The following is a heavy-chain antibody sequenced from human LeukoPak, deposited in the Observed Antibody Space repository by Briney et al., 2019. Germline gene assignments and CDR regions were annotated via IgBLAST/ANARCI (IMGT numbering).Heavy chain of an antibody. Sequence: GESLKISCKTSGYTFTASWIGWVRHTPGKGPEWIGLIYPGDSDTTYSPSFQGQVTISADKSINTAYLQWSSLKASDTAMYYCACLSYYDSWSGFDYWGQGTLVTVSS. V-gene: IGHV5-51*01. D-gene: IGHD3-3*01. J-gene: IGHJ4*02. CDR1: GYTFTASW. CDR3: ACLSYYDSWSGFDY. CDR2: IYPGDSDT.